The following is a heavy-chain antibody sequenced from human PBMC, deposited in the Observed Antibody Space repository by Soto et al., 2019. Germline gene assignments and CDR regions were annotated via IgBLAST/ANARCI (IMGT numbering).Heavy chain of an antibody. Sequence: QVQLVQSGAEVKRPGSSVKVSCKASGDTFSFYSINWVRQAPGLGLEWMGRVNPILSMSNYAQRFQGRVTMTSYKSTSTAYMELSCLRSEDTAMYYCATSYGSGYRAFDYWGQGALVTVSS. J-gene: IGHJ4*02. V-gene: IGHV1-69*04. CDR1: GDTFSFYS. CDR3: ATSYGSGYRAFDY. CDR2: VNPILSMS. D-gene: IGHD3-10*01.